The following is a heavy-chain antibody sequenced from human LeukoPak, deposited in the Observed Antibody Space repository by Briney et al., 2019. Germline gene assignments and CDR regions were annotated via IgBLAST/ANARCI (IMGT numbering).Heavy chain of an antibody. D-gene: IGHD6-6*01. CDR3: AGLDSSSSAFDY. CDR2: ININSGGT. Sequence: SSVNVSCKASVYTFTGYYLHWVRLAPGPGSEGLGGININSGGTNYAQKFQHRITMTRDTSISTAYMELSRLRPDDTAVYYCAGLDSSSSAFDYWGQGTLVTVSS. V-gene: IGHV1-2*02. J-gene: IGHJ4*02. CDR1: VYTFTGYY.